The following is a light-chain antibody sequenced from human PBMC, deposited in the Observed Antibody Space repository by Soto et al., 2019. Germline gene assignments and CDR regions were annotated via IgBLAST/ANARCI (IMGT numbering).Light chain of an antibody. CDR2: DVS. Sequence: QSVLTQPASVSGSPGKSITISCTGTRSDVGGYNYVSWYQQHPGKAPKLMIYDVSNRPSGVSNRFSVSKSGNTASLTISGLQAEDEADDYCSSYTSSSTPSGFGGVTKVTVL. V-gene: IGLV2-14*01. CDR3: SSYTSSSTPSG. J-gene: IGLJ3*02. CDR1: RSDVGGYNY.